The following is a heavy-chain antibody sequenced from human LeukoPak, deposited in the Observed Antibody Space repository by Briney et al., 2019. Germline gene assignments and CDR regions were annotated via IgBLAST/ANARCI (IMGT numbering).Heavy chain of an antibody. Sequence: SVKVSCKASGGTFSSYASSWVRQAPGQGLEWMGGIIPIFGTANYAQKFQGRVTITTDETTSTAYMELRSLRSEDTAVYYCAGVAAASFDYWGQGTLVTVSS. CDR1: GGTFSSYA. CDR3: AGVAAASFDY. CDR2: IIPIFGTA. D-gene: IGHD6-13*01. J-gene: IGHJ4*02. V-gene: IGHV1-69*05.